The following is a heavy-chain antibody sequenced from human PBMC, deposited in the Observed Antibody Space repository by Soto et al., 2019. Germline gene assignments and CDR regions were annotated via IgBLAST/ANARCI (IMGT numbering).Heavy chain of an antibody. D-gene: IGHD3-10*01. V-gene: IGHV3-23*01. CDR3: AKVHGSERYNNFPEC. CDR2: ISGSGGST. J-gene: IGHJ4*01. CDR1: GFPFSSYA. Sequence: WGSRRLSCAASGFPFSSYAMTWVRQGPGKGLEWVSLISGSGGSTYYADSVKGRFTISGDDSRDKLYLPMNRLRAEDTAVYYWAKVHGSERYNNFPECWGKGNLVSVSS.